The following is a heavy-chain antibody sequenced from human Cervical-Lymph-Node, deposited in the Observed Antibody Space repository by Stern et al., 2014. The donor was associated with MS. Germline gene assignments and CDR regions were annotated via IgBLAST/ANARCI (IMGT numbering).Heavy chain of an antibody. J-gene: IGHJ6*02. V-gene: IGHV3-21*01. CDR1: GFTFSTYS. D-gene: IGHD2-2*01. Sequence: EVQLVESGGGLVKPGGSLRLSCAASGFTFSTYSMNWVRQAPGKGLEWVSSISSSSRNIYYANSVRGRFTISRDNAKNSLNLQMNSLRAADTAVYYCARSREYQLLDECYAMDVWGQGTTVTVSS. CDR3: ARSREYQLLDECYAMDV. CDR2: ISSSSRNI.